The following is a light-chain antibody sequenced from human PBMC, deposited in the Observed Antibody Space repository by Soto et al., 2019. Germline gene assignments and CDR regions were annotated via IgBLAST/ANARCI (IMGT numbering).Light chain of an antibody. CDR3: QQYNNWPPIT. Sequence: IVLTQSPGTLSLSPGDRVTLSCRAIQSVSSRFLAWYQQKPGQAPRLLIYGASSRATGIPDRFSGSGSGTEFTLTISSLQSEDFAVYYCQQYNNWPPITFGQGTRLEIK. J-gene: IGKJ5*01. V-gene: IGKV3-20*01. CDR1: QSVSSRF. CDR2: GAS.